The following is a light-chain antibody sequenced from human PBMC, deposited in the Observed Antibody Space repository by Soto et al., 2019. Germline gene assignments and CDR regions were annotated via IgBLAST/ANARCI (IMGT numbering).Light chain of an antibody. J-gene: IGLJ3*02. CDR1: ISDIGSYNL. CDR2: AVS. Sequence: QSVLTQPASVSGSPGQSITVSCTGTISDIGSYNLVSWYQHHPGKAPKLMIYAVSKRPSGVSSRFSGSKSGNTASLTISGLQAEDEADYFCCSYAGSSTLLFGGGTKVTVL. CDR3: CSYAGSSTLL. V-gene: IGLV2-23*02.